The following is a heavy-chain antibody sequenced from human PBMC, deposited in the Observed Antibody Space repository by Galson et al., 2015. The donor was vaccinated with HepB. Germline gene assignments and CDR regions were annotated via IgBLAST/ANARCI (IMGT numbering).Heavy chain of an antibody. CDR2: ISSSSSYI. CDR3: ARENRMEQLVRGAPVGWFDP. Sequence: SLRLSCAASGFTFSSYSMNWVRQAPGKGLEWVSSISSSSSYIYYADSVKGRFTISRDNAKNSLYLQMNSLRAEDTAVYYCARENRMEQLVRGAPVGWFDPWGQGTLVTVSS. CDR1: GFTFSSYS. J-gene: IGHJ5*02. D-gene: IGHD6-13*01. V-gene: IGHV3-21*01.